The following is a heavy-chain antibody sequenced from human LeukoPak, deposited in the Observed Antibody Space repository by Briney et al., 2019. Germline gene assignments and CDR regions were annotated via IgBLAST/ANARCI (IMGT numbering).Heavy chain of an antibody. CDR2: MSAYNGNT. CDR3: ARTLWFGEHFSKATLLDY. J-gene: IGHJ4*02. CDR1: GYTVTSYG. Sequence: ASVKVSCKASGYTVTSYGISWVRQAPGQGLEWMGWMSAYNGNTNYAQKLQGRVTMTTDTSTSTAYMELRSLRSDDTAVYYCARTLWFGEHFSKATLLDYWGQGTLVTVSS. D-gene: IGHD3-10*01. V-gene: IGHV1-18*01.